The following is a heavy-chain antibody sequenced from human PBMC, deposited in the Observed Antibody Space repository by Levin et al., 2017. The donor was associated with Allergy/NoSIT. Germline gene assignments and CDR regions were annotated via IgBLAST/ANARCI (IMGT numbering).Heavy chain of an antibody. Sequence: TSETLSLTCTVSGGSISSSSYYWGWIRQPPGKGLEWLGSIFYTGSTYYNPSLKSRVTMSVRTSKNQFSLRLSSVTAADTAVFYCARSDTMVRGVNRFDLWRQGALVTVSS. CDR2: IFYTGST. J-gene: IGHJ4*02. D-gene: IGHD3-10*01. CDR1: GGSISSSSYY. CDR3: ARSDTMVRGVNRFDL. V-gene: IGHV4-39*01.